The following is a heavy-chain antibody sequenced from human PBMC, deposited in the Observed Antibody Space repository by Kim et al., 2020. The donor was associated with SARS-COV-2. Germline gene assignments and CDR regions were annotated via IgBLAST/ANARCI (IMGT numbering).Heavy chain of an antibody. D-gene: IGHD6-13*01. J-gene: IGHJ4*01. CDR3: VGDPSSTRWYALKY. CDR2: ISLVDGRT. V-gene: IGHV1-3*01. CDR1: GYTFTSYS. Sequence: ASVKVSCKGSGYTFTSYSMHWVRQAPGQGLEWMGWISLVDGRTKYSPSFQDRVTITRDTSASTVYMALSSLRSEDTAVYYCVGDPSSTRWYALKYWGQGSLVTVSS.